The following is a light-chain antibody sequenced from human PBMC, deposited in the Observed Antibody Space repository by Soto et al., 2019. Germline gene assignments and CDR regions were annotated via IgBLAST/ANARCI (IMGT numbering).Light chain of an antibody. V-gene: IGLV2-14*01. CDR1: SSDIGAYNY. CDR3: SSYTSSSTLYV. J-gene: IGLJ1*01. CDR2: DVS. Sequence: QPVLTQPASVSGSPGQSITISCTGASSDIGAYNYVSWYQQYPGKAPKLIIYDVSNRPSGVSNRFSGSKSGNTASLTISGLQAEDEADYYCSSYTSSSTLYVFGTGTKLTVL.